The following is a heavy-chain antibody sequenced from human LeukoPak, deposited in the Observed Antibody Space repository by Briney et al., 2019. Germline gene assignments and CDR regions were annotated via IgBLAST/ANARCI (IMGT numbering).Heavy chain of an antibody. V-gene: IGHV3-21*01. CDR2: ITSSSSYI. CDR3: ARDRSRWYFDL. Sequence: PGGSLRLSCAASGFTFSSYSMNWVRQAPGKGLEWVSSITSSSSYIYYADSVKGRFTISRDNAKNSLYLQMNSLRAEDTAVYYCARDRSRWYFDLWGRGTLVTVSS. CDR1: GFTFSSYS. D-gene: IGHD3-10*01. J-gene: IGHJ2*01.